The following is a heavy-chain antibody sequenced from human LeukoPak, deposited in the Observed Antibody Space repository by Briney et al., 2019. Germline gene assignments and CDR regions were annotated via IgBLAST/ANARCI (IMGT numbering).Heavy chain of an antibody. CDR1: GGSISSGSYY. J-gene: IGHJ4*02. CDR2: IYTRGTT. V-gene: IGHV4-61*02. Sequence: SETLSLTCTVSGGSISSGSYYWSWIRQPAGKGLEWIGRIYTRGTTNYNPSLKSRVTISVDTSKNQFSLKLSSVTAADTAVYYCARALEVTGVTAAAGTIDYWGQGTLVTVSS. D-gene: IGHD6-13*01. CDR3: ARALEVTGVTAAAGTIDY.